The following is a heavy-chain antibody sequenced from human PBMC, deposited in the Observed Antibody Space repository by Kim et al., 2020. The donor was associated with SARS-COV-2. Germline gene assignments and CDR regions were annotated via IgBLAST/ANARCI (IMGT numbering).Heavy chain of an antibody. CDR2: ISWNSGSI. Sequence: GGSLRLSCVASGFTFDDYAMHWVRQAPGKGLEWVSGISWNSGSIGYADSVKGRFTISRDNAKNSLYLQMNSLRAEDTALYYCAKDLYSTGGGMDVWGQGTTVTVSS. V-gene: IGHV3-9*01. CDR1: GFTFDDYA. CDR3: AKDLYSTGGGMDV. D-gene: IGHD6-19*01. J-gene: IGHJ6*02.